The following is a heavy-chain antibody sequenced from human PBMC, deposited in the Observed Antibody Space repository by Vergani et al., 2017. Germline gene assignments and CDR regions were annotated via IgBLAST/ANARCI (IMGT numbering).Heavy chain of an antibody. D-gene: IGHD5-24*01. CDR2: IIPSFGIA. CDR3: ARDRGIATTNWDL. Sequence: QVQLVQSGAEVKKPGASVKVSCKASGGTFSSYVISWVRQAPGQGLEWMGGIIPSFGIANYAQKFQGRVTITADKSTCTAYMELSSLRFADTAVYYCARDRGIATTNWDLWGQGTLVTVSS. CDR1: GGTFSSYV. V-gene: IGHV1-69*17. J-gene: IGHJ4*02.